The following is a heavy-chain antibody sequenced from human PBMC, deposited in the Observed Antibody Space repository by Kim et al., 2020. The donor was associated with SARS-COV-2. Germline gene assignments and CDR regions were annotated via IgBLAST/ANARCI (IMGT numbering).Heavy chain of an antibody. D-gene: IGHD2-15*01. CDR2: MIGGGSSP. CDR3: ARGACGAAGG. V-gene: IGHV3-74*01. Sequence: GGSLRLSCTVSGFTLTSTWMRWVRQAPGKGLAWVSSMIGGGSSPTYADSVKGRFTISRDNSKNTLFLQMDSLRVEDTAVSYCARGACGAAGGWGQATLVT. J-gene: IGHJ1*01. CDR1: GFTLTSTW.